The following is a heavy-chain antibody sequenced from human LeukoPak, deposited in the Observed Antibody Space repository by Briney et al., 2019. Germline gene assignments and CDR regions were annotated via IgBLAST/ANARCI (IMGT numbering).Heavy chain of an antibody. CDR3: AKDPRAIVVVTAIDY. CDR1: GFTFSSYA. J-gene: IGHJ4*02. D-gene: IGHD2-21*02. CDR2: ISGSGGCT. Sequence: GGSLRLSCAASGFTFSSYAMSWVRQAPGKGLEWVSAISGSGGCTYYADSVKGRFTISRDNSKNTLYLQMNSLRAEDTAVYYCAKDPRAIVVVTAIDYWGQGTLVTVSS. V-gene: IGHV3-23*01.